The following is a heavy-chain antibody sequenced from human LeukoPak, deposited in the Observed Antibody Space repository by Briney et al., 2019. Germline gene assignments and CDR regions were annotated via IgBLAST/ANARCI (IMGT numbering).Heavy chain of an antibody. V-gene: IGHV1-18*01. CDR3: AKEDSSSWSYYYYGMDV. D-gene: IGHD6-13*01. CDR2: ISAYYGNT. CDR1: GYTFPSYG. J-gene: IGHJ6*02. Sequence: ASVKVSCKASGYTFPSYGFSWVRQAPGRGLEWMGWISAYYGNTNIARKLQRRVTMTTDTSTSTAYMELRSLRSNDTAVYYCAKEDSSSWSYYYYGMDVWGQGTTVTVSS.